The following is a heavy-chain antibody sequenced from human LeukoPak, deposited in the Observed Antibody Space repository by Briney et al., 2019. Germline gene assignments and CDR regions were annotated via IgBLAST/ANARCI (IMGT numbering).Heavy chain of an antibody. CDR1: GGSFSGYY. V-gene: IGHV4-34*01. Sequence: PSETLSLTCAVYGGSFSGYYWSWIRQSPGKGLEWIGEINHSGSTNYNPSLKSRVTISVDTSKNQFSLKLSSVTAADTAVYYCARGRAGTAMGFFGSPIDYWGQGTLVTVSS. CDR3: ARGRAGTAMGFFGSPIDY. CDR2: INHSGST. J-gene: IGHJ4*02. D-gene: IGHD5-18*01.